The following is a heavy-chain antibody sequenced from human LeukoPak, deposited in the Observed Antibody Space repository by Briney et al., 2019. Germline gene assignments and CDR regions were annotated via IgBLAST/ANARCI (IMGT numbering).Heavy chain of an antibody. J-gene: IGHJ4*02. CDR1: GFSFSNSW. Sequence: PGGSLRLSCAASGFSFSNSWMSWVRQAPGKGLQWVANINQDGSEKYFVGSVKGRFTISRDNAKNSLFLQMNSLRVEDTAVYYCARSAYPGNSVIEDWGRGTLVTVSS. D-gene: IGHD4-23*01. CDR3: ARSAYPGNSVIED. CDR2: INQDGSEK. V-gene: IGHV3-7*05.